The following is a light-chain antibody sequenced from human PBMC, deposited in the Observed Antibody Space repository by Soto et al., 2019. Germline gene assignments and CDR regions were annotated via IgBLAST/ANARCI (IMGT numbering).Light chain of an antibody. V-gene: IGKV1-5*01. CDR2: VAS. J-gene: IGKJ4*01. CDR1: QSVSNW. CDR3: QQVYVYPST. Sequence: DMHMAQSPSTLSASVAERVTITCRASQSVSNWLAWYQQKPGKAPNLLIYVASTLQSGVPSRFSGGGSGTDFTLTISSLQPEDFATYYCQQVYVYPSTFGGGTKVDI.